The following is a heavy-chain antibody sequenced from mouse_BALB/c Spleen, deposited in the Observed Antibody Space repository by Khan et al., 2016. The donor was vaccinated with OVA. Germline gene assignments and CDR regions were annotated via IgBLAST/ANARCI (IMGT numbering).Heavy chain of an antibody. CDR3: ARTARIKY. J-gene: IGHJ2*01. D-gene: IGHD1-2*01. Sequence: VQLKESGPGLVKPSQSLSLTCTVTGYSITSGYGWNWIRQFPGNKLEWMGYISYSGSTNYNPTLKSRISITRDKSKNQFFLQLNSVTTKDKATYYCARTARIKYWGQGTTLTVSS. CDR1: GYSITSGYG. CDR2: ISYSGST. V-gene: IGHV3-2*02.